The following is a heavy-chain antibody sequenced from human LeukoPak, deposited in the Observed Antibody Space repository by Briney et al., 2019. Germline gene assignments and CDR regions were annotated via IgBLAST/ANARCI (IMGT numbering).Heavy chain of an antibody. CDR2: MYYSGNT. J-gene: IGHJ4*02. Sequence: SETLSLTCTVSGGSISTYYWTWIRHPPGKGLEWMRYMYYSGNTNYNPSLKSRVTISEETSKNQFSLKLRSVTAGDTAVYYCARVSVLTADLDYWGPGNLVTVSS. D-gene: IGHD4/OR15-4a*01. V-gene: IGHV4-59*08. CDR3: ARVSVLTADLDY. CDR1: GGSISTYY.